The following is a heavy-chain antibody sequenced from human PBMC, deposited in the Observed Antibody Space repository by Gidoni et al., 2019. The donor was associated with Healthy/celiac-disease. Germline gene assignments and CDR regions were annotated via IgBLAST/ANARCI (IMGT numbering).Heavy chain of an antibody. CDR2: ISRSGSTM. Sequence: QVQLVESGGGLVKHGGALRLSCAAPGFTFSDYYMSWIRQAPGKGLECVSFISRSGSTMYYADSVKGRFTISRDNAKNSLYLQMNSLRAEDTAVYYCARESVSYDYWGQGTLVTVSS. V-gene: IGHV3-11*01. CDR3: ARESVSYDY. D-gene: IGHD3-16*01. J-gene: IGHJ4*02. CDR1: GFTFSDYY.